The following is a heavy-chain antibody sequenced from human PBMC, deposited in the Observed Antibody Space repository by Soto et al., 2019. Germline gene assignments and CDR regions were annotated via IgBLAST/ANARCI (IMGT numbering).Heavy chain of an antibody. J-gene: IGHJ6*02. CDR2: ISYDGSNK. CDR1: GFTFSSYG. D-gene: IGHD3-3*01. V-gene: IGHV3-30*18. CDR3: AKDTRITIFGVVYYYYGMDV. Sequence: LRLSCAASGFTFSSYGMHWVRQAPGKGLEWVAVISYDGSNKYYADSVKGRFTISRDSSKNTLYLQMNSLRAEDTAVYYCAKDTRITIFGVVYYYYGMDVWGQGTTVTVSS.